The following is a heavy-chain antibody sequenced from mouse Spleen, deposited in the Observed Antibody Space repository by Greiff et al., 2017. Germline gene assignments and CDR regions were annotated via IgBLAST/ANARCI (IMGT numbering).Heavy chain of an antibody. CDR3: ASFYYGSSYVS. V-gene: IGHV5-12-1*01. D-gene: IGHD1-1*01. CDR1: GFTFSSYY. Sequence: EVHLVESGGGLVKHGGSLKLSCAASGFTFSSYYMSWVRQTPEKRLEWVATLSSGGGSTYYPDSVKGRFTISRDNAKNTLYLQMSSLNSEDTAVYYCASFYYGSSYVSWGQGTTLTVPS. J-gene: IGHJ2*01. CDR2: LSSGGGST.